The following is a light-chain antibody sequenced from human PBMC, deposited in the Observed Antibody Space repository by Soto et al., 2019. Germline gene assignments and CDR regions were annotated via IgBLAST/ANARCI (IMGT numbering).Light chain of an antibody. CDR1: QSVSSN. CDR2: GAS. V-gene: IGKV3-15*01. J-gene: IGKJ1*01. CDR3: QQFYNWPRT. Sequence: EIVMTQFPGTRAVSPGERATLSCRASQSVSSNLAWYQQKPGQAPRLLIYGASTRATGIPARFSGSGSETEFTLTISSLQSEDFAVYYCQQFYNWPRTFGQGTKV.